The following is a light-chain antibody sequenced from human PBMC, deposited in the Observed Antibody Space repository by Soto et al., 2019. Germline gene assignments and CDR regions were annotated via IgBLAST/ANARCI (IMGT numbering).Light chain of an antibody. Sequence: QAVVTQPPSASGTPGQRVTISCSGSSSNIGSNTVNWYQQLPGAAPKLLIYDNNQRPSGVPDRFSGSKSGTSASLAISGLQSEDEADYYCAAWEDSLNVLVFGGGTKLTVL. CDR1: SSNIGSNT. CDR2: DNN. J-gene: IGLJ3*02. CDR3: AAWEDSLNVLV. V-gene: IGLV1-44*01.